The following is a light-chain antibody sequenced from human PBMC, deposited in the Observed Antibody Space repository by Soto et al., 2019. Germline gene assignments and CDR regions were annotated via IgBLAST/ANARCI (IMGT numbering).Light chain of an antibody. V-gene: IGKV4-1*01. J-gene: IGKJ1*01. CDR1: QSVLYRSNNKNY. CDR2: WAS. CDR3: QQYYKTPWT. Sequence: DIVMTQSPDSLAVSLGERATINCKSSQSVLYRSNNKNYFAWYQHKPGQPPKLLIFWASTRESGVPDRFSGSGSGTDFTLTISSLQAEDVAVYYCQQYYKTPWTFGQGTKVESK.